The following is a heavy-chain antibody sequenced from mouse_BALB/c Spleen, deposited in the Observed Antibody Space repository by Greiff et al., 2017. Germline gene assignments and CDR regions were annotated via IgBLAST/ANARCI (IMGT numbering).Heavy chain of an antibody. CDR1: GYAFTNYL. J-gene: IGHJ4*01. V-gene: IGHV1-54*01. CDR2: INPGSGGT. CDR3: ARRYAMDY. Sequence: VQLQQSGAELVRPGTSVKVSCKASGYAFTNYLIEWVKQRPGQGLEWIRVINPGSGGTNYNEKFKGKATLTADKSSSTAYMQLSSLTSDDSAVYFCARRYAMDYWGQGTSVTVSS.